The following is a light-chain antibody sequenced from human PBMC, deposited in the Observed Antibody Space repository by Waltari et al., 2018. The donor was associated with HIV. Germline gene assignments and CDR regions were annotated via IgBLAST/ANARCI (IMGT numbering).Light chain of an antibody. CDR1: QSVNYY. CDR3: QHRYSWPRT. V-gene: IGKV3-11*01. CDR2: EAS. J-gene: IGKJ1*01. Sequence: EIVSTQSPAPLPLSPGERATLSCRASQSVNYYLVWYQQKPGQAPRLLIYEASKRATGIPARFSGSGSGTDFTLTISSLEPEDFAVYYCQHRYSWPRTFGQGTKVEIK.